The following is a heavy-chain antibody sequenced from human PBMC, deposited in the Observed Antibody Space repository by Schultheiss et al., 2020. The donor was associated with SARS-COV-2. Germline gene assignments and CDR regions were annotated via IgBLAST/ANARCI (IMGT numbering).Heavy chain of an antibody. CDR1: GFTFSNAW. D-gene: IGHD1-26*01. CDR3: ARGEDGRRGKRTTGMDV. CDR2: ITGGGSTI. Sequence: GGSLRLSCAASGFTFSNAWMNWVRQAPGKGLEWVSYITGGGSTIYYADSVKDRFTISRDNAKNSLFLQMNSLRTEDTAVYYCARGEDGRRGKRTTGMDVWGQGTTVTVSS. V-gene: IGHV3-48*04. J-gene: IGHJ6*02.